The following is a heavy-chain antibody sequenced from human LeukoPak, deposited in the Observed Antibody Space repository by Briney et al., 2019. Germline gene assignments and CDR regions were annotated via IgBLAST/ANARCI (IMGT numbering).Heavy chain of an antibody. CDR2: ISGYNGET. CDR3: ARDYEIAVRYDCFDP. V-gene: IGHV1-18*01. Sequence: ASAKVSCKAAGYTFSNFGISWVRQAPGQGLEWMGWISGYNGETNYAQKFQGRVTMTTDTSANTAYMEVRSLRSDDTAVYYCARDYEIAVRYDCFDPWGQGTLVIVSS. D-gene: IGHD6-6*01. J-gene: IGHJ5*02. CDR1: GYTFSNFG.